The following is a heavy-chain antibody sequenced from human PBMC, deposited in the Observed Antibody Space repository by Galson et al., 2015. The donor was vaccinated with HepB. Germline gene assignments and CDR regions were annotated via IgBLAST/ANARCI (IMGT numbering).Heavy chain of an antibody. D-gene: IGHD3-22*01. CDR2: IKSKTDGGTT. Sequence: SLRLSCAASGFTFSNAWMNWVRQAPGKGLEWVGRIKSKTDGGTTDYAAPVKGRFTISRDDSKNTLYLQMNSLKTEDTAVYYCTTAFYDSSGYFYRDYWGQGTLVTVSS. CDR3: TTAFYDSSGYFYRDY. J-gene: IGHJ4*02. V-gene: IGHV3-15*07. CDR1: GFTFSNAW.